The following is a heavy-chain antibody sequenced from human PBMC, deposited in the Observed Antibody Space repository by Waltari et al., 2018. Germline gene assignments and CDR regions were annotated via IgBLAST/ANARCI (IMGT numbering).Heavy chain of an antibody. CDR2: MYPSDDSA. Sequence: QVQLVQSGAEVRKPGASVTVSCKASGYTFTNYYVDWMRQAPGQGLEWMGVMYPSDDSATYAQTFQGRVTFTKDTSTSTFYMQLSSVTSEDTAVYYCARRAAAALLLDYWGQGTLVTVSS. J-gene: IGHJ4*02. CDR1: GYTFTNYY. D-gene: IGHD6-13*01. CDR3: ARRAAAALLLDY. V-gene: IGHV1-46*01.